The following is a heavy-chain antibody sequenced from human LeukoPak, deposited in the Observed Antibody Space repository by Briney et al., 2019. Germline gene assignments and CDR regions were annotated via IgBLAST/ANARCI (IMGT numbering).Heavy chain of an antibody. D-gene: IGHD3-10*01. Sequence: SETLSLTCTVSGGSISSGGYYWSWIRQPPGKGLEWIGYIYYSGNSGSTNYNSSLESRVTISVDTSKNQLSLKLSSVTAADTAVYYCARQRNGSGDYWGQGTLVTVSS. CDR2: IYYSGNSGST. V-gene: IGHV4-61*08. CDR1: GGSISSGGYY. J-gene: IGHJ4*02. CDR3: ARQRNGSGDY.